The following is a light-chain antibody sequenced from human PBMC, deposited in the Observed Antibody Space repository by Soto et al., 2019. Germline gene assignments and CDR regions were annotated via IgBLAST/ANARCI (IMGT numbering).Light chain of an antibody. Sequence: EVVLTQSPVTLSLSPGERATLSCRASQSFRGLLAWYQQKPGQAPRLLIYDAYNRATGIPPRFSGSGSGTDFTLTIISLEPEESAVYYCQQRHMWPITFGQGTRLEIK. J-gene: IGKJ5*01. V-gene: IGKV3-11*01. CDR3: QQRHMWPIT. CDR1: QSFRGL. CDR2: DAY.